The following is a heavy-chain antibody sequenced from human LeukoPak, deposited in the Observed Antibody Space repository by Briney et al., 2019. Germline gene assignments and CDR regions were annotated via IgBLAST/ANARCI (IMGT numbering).Heavy chain of an antibody. CDR1: GGSISSYY. J-gene: IGHJ4*02. Sequence: PSETLSLTCTVSGGSISSYYWSWIRQPPGKGLERIGYIYYSGSTNYNPSLKRRVTISVDTSKNQFSLKLSSVTAADTGVYYCARAGGRSEGYFDYWGQGTLVTVSS. CDR3: ARAGGRSEGYFDY. V-gene: IGHV4-59*01. CDR2: IYYSGST. D-gene: IGHD4-23*01.